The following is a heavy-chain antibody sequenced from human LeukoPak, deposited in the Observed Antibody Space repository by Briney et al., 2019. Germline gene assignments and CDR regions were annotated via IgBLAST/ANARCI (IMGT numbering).Heavy chain of an antibody. D-gene: IGHD4-17*01. J-gene: IGHJ6*02. CDR1: GGSFSGYY. Sequence: SETLSLTCAVYGGSFSGYYWSWIRQPPGKGLEWIGEIHHSGSTNYNPSLKSRVTISVDTSKNQFSLKLSSMTAADTAVYYCARGGRVRAYYYHYGMDVWGQGTTVTVSS. CDR3: ARGGRVRAYYYHYGMDV. V-gene: IGHV4-34*01. CDR2: IHHSGST.